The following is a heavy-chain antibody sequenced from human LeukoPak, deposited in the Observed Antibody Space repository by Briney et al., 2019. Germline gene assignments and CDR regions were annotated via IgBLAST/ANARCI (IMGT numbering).Heavy chain of an antibody. CDR3: AREESTDYDILTGYLDY. J-gene: IGHJ4*02. D-gene: IGHD3-9*01. V-gene: IGHV3-33*01. CDR1: GFTFSSYG. Sequence: PGGSLRLSCAASGFTFSSYGMHWVRQAPGKGLEWVAVIWCDGSNKYYADSVKGRFTISRDNSKNTLYLQMNSPRAEDTAVYYCAREESTDYDILTGYLDYWGQGTLVTVSS. CDR2: IWCDGSNK.